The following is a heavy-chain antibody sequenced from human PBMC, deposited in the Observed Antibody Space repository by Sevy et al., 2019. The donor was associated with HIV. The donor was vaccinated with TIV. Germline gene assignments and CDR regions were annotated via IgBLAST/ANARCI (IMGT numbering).Heavy chain of an antibody. CDR3: ARYAYDSNFDY. CDR2: LRGDGTTT. D-gene: IGHD3-16*01. Sequence: GGSLRLSCAASGFTFSNYWMHWVRQVPGKGPTWVSKLRGDGTTTVYADSVKGRFTISRDNAKNTLYLQMNKLRAVDTATYYCARYAYDSNFDYWGQGTLVTVSS. V-gene: IGHV3-74*01. J-gene: IGHJ4*02. CDR1: GFTFSNYW.